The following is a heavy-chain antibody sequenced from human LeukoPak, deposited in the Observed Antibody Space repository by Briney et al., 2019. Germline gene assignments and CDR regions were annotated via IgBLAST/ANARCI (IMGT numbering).Heavy chain of an antibody. V-gene: IGHV3-30*04. J-gene: IGHJ4*02. D-gene: IGHD2-2*01. CDR1: GFTISSYA. Sequence: GGSLRLSCAASGFTISSYAMHWVRQAPGKGLEWVAVISYDGSNKYYADSVKGRFTISRDNSKNTLYLQMNSLRAEDTAVYYCARGGCSSTSCYVPPPYWGQGTLVTVSS. CDR2: ISYDGSNK. CDR3: ARGGCSSTSCYVPPPY.